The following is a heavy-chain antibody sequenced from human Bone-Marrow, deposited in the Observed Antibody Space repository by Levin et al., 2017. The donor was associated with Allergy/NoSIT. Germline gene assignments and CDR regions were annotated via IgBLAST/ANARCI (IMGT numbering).Heavy chain of an antibody. Sequence: SCAASGFTFSSYGMHWVRQAPGKGLEWVAVISYDGSNKYYADSVKSRFTISRDNSKNTLYLQMNSLRAEDTAVYYCAKDEVGDDAFDIWGQGTMVTVSS. J-gene: IGHJ3*02. CDR3: AKDEVGDDAFDI. D-gene: IGHD2-2*01. CDR1: GFTFSSYG. CDR2: ISYDGSNK. V-gene: IGHV3-30*18.